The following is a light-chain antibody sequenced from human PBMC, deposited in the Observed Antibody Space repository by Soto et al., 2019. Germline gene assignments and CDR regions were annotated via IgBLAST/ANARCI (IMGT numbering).Light chain of an antibody. CDR2: NAF. CDR3: HQYAFAPLT. J-gene: IGKJ2*01. CDR1: QTVGNNY. Sequence: EIVLTQSPGTLSLSPGERATLSCRASQTVGNNYLAWFQQKPGQTPRVVIYNAFSRATAIPDRFSGSGSGTDFTLTISRLEPEDFAVYYCHQYAFAPLTFGQGTKLEIK. V-gene: IGKV3-20*01.